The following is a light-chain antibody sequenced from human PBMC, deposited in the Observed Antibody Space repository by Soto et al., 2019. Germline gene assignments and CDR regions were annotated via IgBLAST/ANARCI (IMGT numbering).Light chain of an antibody. V-gene: IGKV1-5*03. CDR2: KAS. CDR1: QTISSW. Sequence: DIQMTQSPSTLSGSVGDRVTITCRAGQTISSWLAWYQQKPGKAPKLLIYKASTLKSGVPSRLSGSGSGTEFTLTISSLQPDDFATYYCQHYTTYSEAFGQGPKV. J-gene: IGKJ1*01. CDR3: QHYTTYSEA.